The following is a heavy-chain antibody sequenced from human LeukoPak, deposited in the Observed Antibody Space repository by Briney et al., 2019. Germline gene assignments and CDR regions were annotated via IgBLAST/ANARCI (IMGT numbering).Heavy chain of an antibody. D-gene: IGHD6-6*01. CDR2: IYPGDSDT. CDR1: GYKFANYW. CDR3: ARQEYSSPAAGY. J-gene: IGHJ4*02. Sequence: RESLKISCKVSGYKFANYWIGWVRQMPGKGLEWMGIIYPGDSDTRYSPSFQGQVTISADKSISTAYLQWSSLKASDTAMYYCARQEYSSPAAGYWGQGTLVTVSS. V-gene: IGHV5-51*01.